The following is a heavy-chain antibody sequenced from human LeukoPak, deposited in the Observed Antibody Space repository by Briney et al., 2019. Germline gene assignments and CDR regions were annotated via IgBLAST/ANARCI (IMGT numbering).Heavy chain of an antibody. Sequence: PGGSLRLSCAASGFTFSSYWMHWVRQAPGKGLVWVSRINSDGSSTSYADSVKGRFTISRDNAKNSLYLQMTALIAEDTAVYYCARDPPNNGYDFDYWGQGILVTVSS. J-gene: IGHJ4*02. CDR3: ARDPPNNGYDFDY. D-gene: IGHD3-22*01. CDR1: GFTFSSYW. CDR2: INSDGSST. V-gene: IGHV3-74*01.